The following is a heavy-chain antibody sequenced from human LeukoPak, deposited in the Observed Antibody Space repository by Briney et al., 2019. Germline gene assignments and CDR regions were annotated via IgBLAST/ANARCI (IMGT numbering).Heavy chain of an antibody. CDR2: IIGSGGST. Sequence: GGSLRLSCAASGFTFSSYAMSWVRQAPGKGLEWVSAIIGSGGSTYYADSVKGRFTISRDNSKNTLYLQMNSLRAEDTAVYYCAKVGGGYNWFDPWGQGTLVTVSS. V-gene: IGHV3-23*01. D-gene: IGHD3-16*01. CDR1: GFTFSSYA. CDR3: AKVGGGYNWFDP. J-gene: IGHJ5*02.